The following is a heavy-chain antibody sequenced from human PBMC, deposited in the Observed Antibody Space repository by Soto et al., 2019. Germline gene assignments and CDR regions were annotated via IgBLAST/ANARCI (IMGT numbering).Heavy chain of an antibody. CDR1: GFTFSDYY. CDR2: ISSSSSYT. J-gene: IGHJ4*02. CDR3: ATSGYYDSSGYYHDY. V-gene: IGHV3-11*06. Sequence: QVQLAESGGGLVKPGGSLRLSCAASGFTFSDYYMSWIRQAPGKGLEWVSYISSSSSYTNYADSVKGRFTISRDNAKNSLYLQMNSLRAEDTAVYYCATSGYYDSSGYYHDYWGQGTLVTVSS. D-gene: IGHD3-22*01.